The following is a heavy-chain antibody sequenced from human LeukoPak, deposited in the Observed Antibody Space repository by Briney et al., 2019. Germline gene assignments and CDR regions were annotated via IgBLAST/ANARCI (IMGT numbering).Heavy chain of an antibody. CDR3: ARTEHYGGKANYFDY. CDR2: IYYSGST. J-gene: IGHJ4*02. Sequence: SETLSLTCTVSGGSISSGGYYWSWIRQHPGKGLEWIGYIYYSGSTYYNPSLKSRVTISVDTSKNQFSLKLSSVTAADTAVYYCARTEHYGGKANYFDYWGQGTLVTVSS. V-gene: IGHV4-31*03. CDR1: GGSISSGGYY. D-gene: IGHD4-17*01.